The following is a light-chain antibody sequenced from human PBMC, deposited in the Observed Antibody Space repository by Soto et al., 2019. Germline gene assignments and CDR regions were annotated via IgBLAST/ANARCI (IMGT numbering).Light chain of an antibody. CDR3: QHYNNWPPWT. CDR1: QSVSSN. J-gene: IGKJ1*01. V-gene: IGKV3-15*01. Sequence: IVMKQSPATLSVTPGERATLSCRASQSVSSNLAWYQQKPGQAPRLLIYGASTRAPGIPARFSGSGSETEFTLTISSLQSEDFAVYYCQHYNNWPPWTFGQGTKVDIK. CDR2: GAS.